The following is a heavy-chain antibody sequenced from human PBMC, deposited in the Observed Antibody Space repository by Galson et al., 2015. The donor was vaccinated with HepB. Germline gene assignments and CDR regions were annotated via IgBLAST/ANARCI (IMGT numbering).Heavy chain of an antibody. V-gene: IGHV1-69*06. CDR2: IIPIVGTA. D-gene: IGHD3-22*01. CDR3: ARYRKASYNVSSGYYLVGN. CDR1: GGTFINYA. Sequence: SVKVSCKASGGTFINYAISWVRQTPGQGLEWMGVIIPIVGTANYAQTFQGRVTITADKSTSTDYMEMSSLRSEDTAVYYCARYRKASYNVSSGYYLVGNWGQGTLVTVSS. J-gene: IGHJ4*02.